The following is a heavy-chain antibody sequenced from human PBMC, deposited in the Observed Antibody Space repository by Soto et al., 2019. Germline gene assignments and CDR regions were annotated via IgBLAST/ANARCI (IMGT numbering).Heavy chain of an antibody. J-gene: IGHJ5*02. CDR1: CGSISSYY. Sequence: SETLSLTCTVSCGSISSYYWSWIRQPPGKGLEWIGYIYYSGSTNYNPSLKSRVTISVDTSKNQFSLKLSSVTAADTAVYYCARQLERRWFDPWGQGTLVTVSS. CDR3: ARQLERRWFDP. V-gene: IGHV4-59*08. CDR2: IYYSGST. D-gene: IGHD1-1*01.